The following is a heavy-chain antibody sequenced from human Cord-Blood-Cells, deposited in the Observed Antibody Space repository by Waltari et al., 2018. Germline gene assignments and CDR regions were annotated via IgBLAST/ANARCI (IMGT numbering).Heavy chain of an antibody. D-gene: IGHD2-15*01. CDR3: ARAVESCSGGSCYSYYYGMDV. CDR2: IYHSGST. CDR1: GYSISSGYS. J-gene: IGHJ6*02. Sequence: QVQLQESGPGLVKPSETLSLTCTVSGYSISSGYSWGWIRQPPGKGLEWIGSIYHSGSTYYNPSLKSRVTISVDTSKNQFSLKLSSVTAADTAVYYCARAVESCSGGSCYSYYYGMDVWGQGTTVTVSS. V-gene: IGHV4-38-2*02.